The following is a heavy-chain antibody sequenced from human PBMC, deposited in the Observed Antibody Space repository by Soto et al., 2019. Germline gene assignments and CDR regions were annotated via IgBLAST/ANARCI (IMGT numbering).Heavy chain of an antibody. CDR2: ISAYSGKT. J-gene: IGHJ4*02. D-gene: IGHD3-16*01. CDR3: ARDPYVGDHQY. CDR1: GYTFTTYG. V-gene: IGHV1-18*01. Sequence: QVQLVQSGGEVKKPGASVKVSCKTSGYTFTTYGISWVRQAPGQGLEWGGWISAYSGKTHYAQKFQGKVTMTTDTSTNTAYLELRSMRADDTAVYYCARDPYVGDHQYWGQGPLVNVSS.